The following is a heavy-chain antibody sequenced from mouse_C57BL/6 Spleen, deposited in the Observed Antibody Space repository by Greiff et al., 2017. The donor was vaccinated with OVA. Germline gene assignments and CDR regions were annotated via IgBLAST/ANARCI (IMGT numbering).Heavy chain of an antibody. D-gene: IGHD1-1*01. CDR3: ARSRITTVVEGFAY. V-gene: IGHV1-50*01. CDR2: IDPSDSYT. Sequence: VQLQQPGAELVKPGASVKLSCKASGYTFTSYWMQWVKQRPGQGLEWIGEIDPSDSYTNYNQKFKGKATLTVDTSSSTAYMQLSSLTSEDSAVYYCARSRITTVVEGFAYWGQGTLVTVSA. J-gene: IGHJ3*01. CDR1: GYTFTSYW.